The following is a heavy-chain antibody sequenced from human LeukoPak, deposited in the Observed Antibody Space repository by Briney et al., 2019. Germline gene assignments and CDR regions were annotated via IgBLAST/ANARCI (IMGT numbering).Heavy chain of an antibody. V-gene: IGHV3-23*01. J-gene: IGHJ4*02. Sequence: GGSLRLSCAASGFTFSSYSMNWVRQAPGKGLEWVSAISGSGGSTYYADSVKGWFTISRDNSKNTLYLQMNSLRAEDTAVYYCAKDRRIQLWLGFDYWGQGTLVTVSS. CDR2: ISGSGGST. CDR3: AKDRRIQLWLGFDY. CDR1: GFTFSSYS. D-gene: IGHD5-18*01.